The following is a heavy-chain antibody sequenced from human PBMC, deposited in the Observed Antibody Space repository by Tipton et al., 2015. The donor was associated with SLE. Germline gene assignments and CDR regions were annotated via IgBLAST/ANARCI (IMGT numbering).Heavy chain of an antibody. Sequence: TLSLTCAVSGGSISSSHWWSWVRHPPGKGLEWIGEIYHNGSTNYNPSLKSRVTISVDTSKNQFSLKLSSVTAADTAVYYCARADSNYSNYQYYYYMDVWAKGTTVTVSS. CDR2: IYHNGST. D-gene: IGHD4-11*01. CDR1: GGSISSSHW. V-gene: IGHV4-4*02. CDR3: ARADSNYSNYQYYYYMDV. J-gene: IGHJ6*03.